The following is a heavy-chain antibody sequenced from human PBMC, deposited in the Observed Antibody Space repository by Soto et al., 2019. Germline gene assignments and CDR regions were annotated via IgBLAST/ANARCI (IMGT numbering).Heavy chain of an antibody. CDR3: ASWSEYSSSSISD. CDR2: INPGGGST. J-gene: IGHJ4*02. Sequence: GASVKVSCKASGYTFTSYSIHWVRQAPGQRLEWMGIINPGGGSTKYAQKFQGRVTMTRDTSTSTVYMELSSLRSEDTAVYYCASWSEYSSSSISDWGQGTLVTVSS. V-gene: IGHV1-46*03. D-gene: IGHD6-6*01. CDR1: GYTFTSYS.